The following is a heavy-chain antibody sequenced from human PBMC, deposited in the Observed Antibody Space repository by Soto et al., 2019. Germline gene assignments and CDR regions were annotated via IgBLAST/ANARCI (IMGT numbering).Heavy chain of an antibody. CDR2: ISDDGSTA. J-gene: IGHJ4*02. CDR3: ARGPRVSSTGTGAH. V-gene: IGHV3-74*01. D-gene: IGHD1-1*01. CDR1: GFTFSAYW. Sequence: GSLRLSCAVSGFTFSAYWMHWVRQVPGKGLTWVSRISDDGSTATYADSVKGRFIISRDNAKNTLYLEMNTLRADDSGLYYCARGPRVSSTGTGAHWGRGTLVTVSS.